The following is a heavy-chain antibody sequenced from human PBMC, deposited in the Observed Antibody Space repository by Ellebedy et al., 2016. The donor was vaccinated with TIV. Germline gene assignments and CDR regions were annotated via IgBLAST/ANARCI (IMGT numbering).Heavy chain of an antibody. CDR2: INPESGDT. D-gene: IGHD1-1*01. CDR3: ARPPRGQTLGNDWFDF. V-gene: IGHV1-2*02. J-gene: IGHJ5*01. CDR1: GYTFTGYY. Sequence: AASVKVSCKASGYTFTGYYMYWVRQAPGQGLEWMGWINPESGDTTYAQTFRGRVTMTTDTSITTAYMELTRLTSDDTAVYYCARPPRGQTLGNDWFDFWGQGTLVTVSS.